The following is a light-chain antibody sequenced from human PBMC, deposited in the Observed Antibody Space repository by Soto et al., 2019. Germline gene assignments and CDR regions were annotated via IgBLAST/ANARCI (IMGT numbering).Light chain of an antibody. V-gene: IGKV3-20*01. J-gene: IGKJ4*01. Sequence: EIVLTQSPGTLSLSPGEGATLSCRASQDVDNNFLAWYQQRPGQAPRLLIYASSRRATGIPDRFSGSGCVTDFTLTISRVGPEDIAVYFCHQYYSSITFGGGTKVEVK. CDR3: HQYYSSIT. CDR2: ASS. CDR1: QDVDNNF.